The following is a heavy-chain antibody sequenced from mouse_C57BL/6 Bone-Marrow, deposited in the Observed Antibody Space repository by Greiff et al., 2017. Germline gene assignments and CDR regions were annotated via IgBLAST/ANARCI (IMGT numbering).Heavy chain of an antibody. CDR3: ARLEFDGSSGDWYFDV. V-gene: IGHV1-85*01. CDR1: GYTFTSYD. CDR2: IYPRDGST. Sequence: QVQLQQSGPELVKPGASVKLSCKASGYTFTSYDINWVKQRPGQGLEWIGWIYPRDGSTKYNEKFKGKATLTVDTSSSTAYMELHSLPSEDSAVYFCARLEFDGSSGDWYFDVRGTGTTVTVSS. J-gene: IGHJ1*03. D-gene: IGHD1-1*01.